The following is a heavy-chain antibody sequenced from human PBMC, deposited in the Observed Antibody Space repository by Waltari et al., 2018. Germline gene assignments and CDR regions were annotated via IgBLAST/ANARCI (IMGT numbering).Heavy chain of an antibody. J-gene: IGHJ6*04. D-gene: IGHD1-26*01. Sequence: QMQLVQSGPEVKKPGTSVKVSCKASGFTFTSSAVQWVRQARGQRLEWIGWIVVGSGNTNDAQKFQERVTITRDMSTSTAYMELSSLRSEDTAVYYCAASLLLGRGGEDVWGKGTTVTVSS. CDR3: AASLLLGRGGEDV. V-gene: IGHV1-58*01. CDR2: IVVGSGNT. CDR1: GFTFTSSA.